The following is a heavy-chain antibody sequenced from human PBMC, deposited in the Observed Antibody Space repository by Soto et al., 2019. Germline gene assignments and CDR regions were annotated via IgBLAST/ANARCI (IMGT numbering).Heavy chain of an antibody. CDR1: GFTFSDYY. CDR2: ISSSGSTI. Sequence: GGSLRLSCAASGFTFSDYYMSWIRQAPGKGLEWVSYISSSGSTIYYADSVKGRFTISRDNAKNSLYLQMNSLRAEDTAVYYCARVSLGYCSGGSCYSGGAFDIWGQGTMVTVSS. J-gene: IGHJ3*02. CDR3: ARVSLGYCSGGSCYSGGAFDI. V-gene: IGHV3-11*01. D-gene: IGHD2-15*01.